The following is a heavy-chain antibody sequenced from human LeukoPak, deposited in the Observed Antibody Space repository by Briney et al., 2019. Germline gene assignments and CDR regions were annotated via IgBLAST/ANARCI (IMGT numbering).Heavy chain of an antibody. CDR2: ISSNGVTT. CDR3: ARGTTVLDY. CDR1: GFTFSTYA. D-gene: IGHD4-11*01. Sequence: GGSLRLSCSASGFTFSTYAMHWVRQAPGEGLEYVSAISSNGVTTYYADSVKGRFTISRDNSKNTLYLQMNSLRAEDTAVYYCARGTTVLDYWGQGTLVTVSS. J-gene: IGHJ4*02. V-gene: IGHV3-64*04.